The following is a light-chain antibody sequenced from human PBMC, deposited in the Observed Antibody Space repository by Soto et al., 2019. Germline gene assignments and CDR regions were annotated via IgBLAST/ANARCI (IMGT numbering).Light chain of an antibody. CDR1: QSISSW. CDR2: DAS. J-gene: IGKJ1*01. Sequence: IQMTQSHSTLSASVGDRVTITCRASQSISSWLAWYQQKPGKAPKLLIYDASSLESGVPSRFSGSGSGTEFTLTISSLQPDDFATYYCQQYNSWSFGQGTKVEI. CDR3: QQYNSWS. V-gene: IGKV1-5*01.